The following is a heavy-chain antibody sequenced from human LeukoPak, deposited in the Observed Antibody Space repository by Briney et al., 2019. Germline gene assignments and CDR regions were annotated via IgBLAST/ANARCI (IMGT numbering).Heavy chain of an antibody. CDR2: ISSSGSTI. D-gene: IGHD3-10*02. V-gene: IGHV3-48*03. CDR3: AELGITMIGGV. Sequence: GGSLRLSCAASGFTFSPYSMNWVRQAPGKGLEWVSYISSSGSTIYYADSVKGRFTISRDNAKNSLYLQMNSLRAEDTAVYYCAELGITMIGGVWGKGTTVTISS. J-gene: IGHJ6*04. CDR1: GFTFSPYS.